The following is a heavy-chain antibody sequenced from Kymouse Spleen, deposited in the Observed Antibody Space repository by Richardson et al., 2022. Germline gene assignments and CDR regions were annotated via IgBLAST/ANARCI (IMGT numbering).Heavy chain of an antibody. CDR3: AKDRRIAVAGTEFDY. CDR1: GFTFSSYG. J-gene: IGHJ4*02. Sequence: QVQLVESGGGVVQPGRSLRLSCAASGFTFSSYGMHWVRQAPGKGLEWVAVISYDGSNKYYADSVKGRFTISRDNSKNTLYLQMNSLRAEDTAVYYCAKDRRIAVAGTEFDYWGQGTLVTVSS. V-gene: IGHV3-30*18. D-gene: IGHD6-19*01. CDR2: ISYDGSNK.